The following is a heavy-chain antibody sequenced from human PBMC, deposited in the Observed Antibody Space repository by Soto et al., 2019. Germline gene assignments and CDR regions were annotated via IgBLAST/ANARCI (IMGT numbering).Heavy chain of an antibody. Sequence: GGALRLAWAASGFTFSNHGMHWVRQAPGKGLEWVAVIWYDASHKYYADSVKGRFTISRDNSKNTLYLQMSSLRGEDTAVYYCARDKTFGGTIGSAFDSWGQGTLVTVSS. CDR2: IWYDASHK. V-gene: IGHV3-33*01. CDR3: ARDKTFGGTIGSAFDS. J-gene: IGHJ4*02. CDR1: GFTFSNHG. D-gene: IGHD3-16*01.